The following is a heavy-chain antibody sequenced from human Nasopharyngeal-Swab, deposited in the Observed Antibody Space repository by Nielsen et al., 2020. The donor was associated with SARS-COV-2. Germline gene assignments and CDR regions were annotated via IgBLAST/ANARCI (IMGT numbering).Heavy chain of an antibody. CDR3: AKEGATGWFDP. J-gene: IGHJ5*02. V-gene: IGHV4-59*01. Sequence: SETLSLTCKVSGDSISTSHWSWIRQSPGKGLEWIGYIYSSGSTNYNPSLKSRVTMFMDTSKNQFSLKLRSVTAADTAVYYCAKEGATGWFDPWGQGTLITVSS. CDR2: IYSSGST. CDR1: GDSISTSH.